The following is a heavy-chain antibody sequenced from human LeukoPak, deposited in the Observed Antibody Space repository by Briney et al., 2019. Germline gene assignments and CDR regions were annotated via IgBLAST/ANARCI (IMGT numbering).Heavy chain of an antibody. D-gene: IGHD3-22*01. V-gene: IGHV1-46*03. J-gene: IGHJ4*02. CDR1: GYTFTSYY. Sequence: ASVKVSCKASGYTFTSYYMHGVRQAPGQGLEWMGIINPSGGSTSYAQKFQGRVTMTRDTSTSTVYMELSSLRSEDTAVYYCARGIRPAYYDSSGYYYKWGQGTLVTVSS. CDR3: ARGIRPAYYDSSGYYYK. CDR2: INPSGGST.